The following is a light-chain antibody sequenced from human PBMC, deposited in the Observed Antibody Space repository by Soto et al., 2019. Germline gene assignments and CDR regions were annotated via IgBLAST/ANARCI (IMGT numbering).Light chain of an antibody. Sequence: DIVMTQSPDSLAVSLGERVTINCKSSQSVLYSSNNKNYLAWYQQKPGQPPKLLIYWASTRESGVPDRFSGSGSATDFTLTISSLQAEDVAVYYCQQYYNTPLTFGGGTKVDSK. CDR2: WAS. J-gene: IGKJ4*01. V-gene: IGKV4-1*01. CDR3: QQYYNTPLT. CDR1: QSVLYSSNNKNY.